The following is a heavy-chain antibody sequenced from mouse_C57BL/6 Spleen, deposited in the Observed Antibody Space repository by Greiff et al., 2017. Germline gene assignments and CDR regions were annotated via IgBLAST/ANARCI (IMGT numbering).Heavy chain of an antibody. J-gene: IGHJ2*01. CDR3: ARSPPYGSSPFDY. Sequence: EVQLQQSGPELVKPGASVTMSCKASGYTFTDYNMHWVKQSHGKSLEWIGYINPNNGGTSYNQKFKGMATLTVNKSSSTAYMELRSLTSEDSAVYYCARSPPYGSSPFDYWGQGTTLTVSS. D-gene: IGHD1-1*01. CDR1: GYTFTDYN. CDR2: INPNNGGT. V-gene: IGHV1-22*01.